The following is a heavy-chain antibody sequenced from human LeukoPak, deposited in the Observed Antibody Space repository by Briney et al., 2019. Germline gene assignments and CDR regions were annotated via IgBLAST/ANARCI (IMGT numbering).Heavy chain of an antibody. CDR3: ARERVGYYDSSGPGGNWFDP. V-gene: IGHV4-38-2*02. Sequence: SETLSLTCFVSGYSISGGYYWGWIRPPPGKGLEWIGSIYHSGSIYYNPSLKSRVTISVDTSKNQFSLKLSSVTAADTAMYYCARERVGYYDSSGPGGNWFDPWGQGTLVTVSS. J-gene: IGHJ5*02. D-gene: IGHD3-22*01. CDR1: GYSISGGYY. CDR2: IYHSGSI.